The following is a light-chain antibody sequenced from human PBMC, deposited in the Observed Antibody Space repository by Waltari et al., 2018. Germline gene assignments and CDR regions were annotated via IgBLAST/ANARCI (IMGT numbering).Light chain of an antibody. Sequence: IQMSQSPPSLSASAGDRVNITCRASPNINNFLNWYQQNAGKPPRLLIYRASSLQSGVPSRFSAGGSGTDFTLTISSLQPEDFATYYCQQNHSPPHTFGPGTRLNIK. V-gene: IGKV1-39*01. CDR3: QQNHSPPHT. J-gene: IGKJ5*01. CDR1: PNINNF. CDR2: RAS.